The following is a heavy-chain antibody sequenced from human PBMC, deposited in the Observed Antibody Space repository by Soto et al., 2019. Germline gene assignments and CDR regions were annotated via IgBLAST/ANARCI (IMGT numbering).Heavy chain of an antibody. V-gene: IGHV1-18*01. J-gene: IGHJ6*02. D-gene: IGHD3-10*01. CDR1: GYTFTSYG. CDR2: ISAYNGNT. Sequence: QVQLVQSGAEVKKPGASVKVSCKASGYTFTSYGISWVRQAPGQGLEWMGWISAYNGNTNYAQKLKGRVTMTTDTSTSTAYMALRSLRSDDTAVYYCAWGSYYNSHYYGMDVWGQGTTVTVSS. CDR3: AWGSYYNSHYYGMDV.